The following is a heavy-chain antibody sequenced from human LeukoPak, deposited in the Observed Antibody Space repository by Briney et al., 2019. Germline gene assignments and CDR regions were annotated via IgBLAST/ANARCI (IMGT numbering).Heavy chain of an antibody. CDR3: ARDGACSSTSCYFGDAFDI. V-gene: IGHV3-30*03. CDR1: GFTFSSCG. D-gene: IGHD2-2*01. Sequence: GGSLRLSCAASGFTFSSCGMHWVRQAPGKGLEWVAVISYDGSNKYYADSVKGRFTISRDSSKNTLYLQMNSLRAEDTAVYYCARDGACSSTSCYFGDAFDIWGQGTMVTVSS. CDR2: ISYDGSNK. J-gene: IGHJ3*02.